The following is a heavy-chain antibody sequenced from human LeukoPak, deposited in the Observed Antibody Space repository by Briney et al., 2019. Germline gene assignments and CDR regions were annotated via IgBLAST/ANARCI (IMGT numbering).Heavy chain of an antibody. V-gene: IGHV3-23*01. CDR3: AKDGDFYYFDY. Sequence: PAGFLRLSCAASGFTFSSYARSWVRQAPGKGLEWVSAISGSGGSTYYADSVKGRFTISRDNSKNTLYLQMNTLRAEDTAVYYCAKDGDFYYFDYWGQGTLVTVSS. CDR2: ISGSGGST. D-gene: IGHD3-3*01. J-gene: IGHJ4*02. CDR1: GFTFSSYA.